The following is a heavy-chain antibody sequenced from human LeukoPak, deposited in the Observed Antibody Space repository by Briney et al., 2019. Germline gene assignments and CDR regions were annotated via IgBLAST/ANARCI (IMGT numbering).Heavy chain of an antibody. D-gene: IGHD3-3*01. V-gene: IGHV5-51*01. CDR3: ARHGWSGYYPAGAFDI. J-gene: IGHJ3*02. CDR2: IYPGDSDT. CDR1: GYTFTTYW. Sequence: GESLKTSCKGSGYTFTTYWIGWVRQMPGKGLEWMGIIYPGDSDTGYSPSFRGQVTISADKSISTTFLQWSSLKASDTAMYYCARHGWSGYYPAGAFDIWGQGTMLTVSS.